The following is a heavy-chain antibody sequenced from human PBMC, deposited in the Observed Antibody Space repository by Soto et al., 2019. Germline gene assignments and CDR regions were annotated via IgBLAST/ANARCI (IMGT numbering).Heavy chain of an antibody. V-gene: IGHV1-18*01. CDR1: GYTFTSYG. D-gene: IGHD6-13*01. Sequence: QVQLVQSGAEVKKPGASVKVSCKASGYTFTSYGISWVRQAPGQGLEWMGWISAYNGNTNYAQKLQGRVTMTTDTSTSTAYMKLRSLSSDDTAVYYCARERAAAGIEYGMDVRGQGTTVTVSS. CDR2: ISAYNGNT. J-gene: IGHJ6*02. CDR3: ARERAAAGIEYGMDV.